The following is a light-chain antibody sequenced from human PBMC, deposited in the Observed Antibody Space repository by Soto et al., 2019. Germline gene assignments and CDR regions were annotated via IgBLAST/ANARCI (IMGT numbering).Light chain of an antibody. V-gene: IGLV2-14*03. CDR1: SSDVGGYNY. CDR3: NSYTSSSTYV. Sequence: QSALTQPASVSGSPGQSITISCTGTSSDVGGYNYVSWYQQHPGKAPKLMICDVSYRPSGVSNRFSGSKSGNTASLTISGLQAEDEADYYCNSYTSSSTYVFGTGTKVTVL. CDR2: DVS. J-gene: IGLJ1*01.